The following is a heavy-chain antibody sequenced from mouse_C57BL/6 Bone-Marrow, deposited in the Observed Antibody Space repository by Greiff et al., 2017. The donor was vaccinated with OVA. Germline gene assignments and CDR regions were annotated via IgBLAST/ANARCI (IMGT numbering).Heavy chain of an antibody. J-gene: IGHJ1*03. D-gene: IGHD2-1*01. V-gene: IGHV5-12*01. CDR2: ISNGGGST. CDR3: ASIYYGNSYWYFDV. CDR1: GFTFSDYY. Sequence: EVMLVESGGGLVQPGGSLKLSCAASGFTFSDYYMYWVRQTPEKRLEWVAYISNGGGSTYYPDTVKGRFTISRDNAKNTLYLQMSRLKSEDTAMYYCASIYYGNSYWYFDVWGTGTTVTVSS.